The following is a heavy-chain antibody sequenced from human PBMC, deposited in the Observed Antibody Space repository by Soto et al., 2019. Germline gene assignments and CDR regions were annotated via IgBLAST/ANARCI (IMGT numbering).Heavy chain of an antibody. CDR1: GYTFTSYG. CDR2: ISAYNGNT. V-gene: IGHV1-18*01. CDR3: ARVGWGYCSGGSCYQDAFDI. D-gene: IGHD2-15*01. Sequence: QVQLVQSGAEVKKPGASVKVSCKASGYTFTSYGISWVRQAPGQGLEWMGWISAYNGNTNYAQKLQGRVTMTPDTSTSTAYMELRSLRSDDTAVYYCARVGWGYCSGGSCYQDAFDIWGQGTMVTVSS. J-gene: IGHJ3*02.